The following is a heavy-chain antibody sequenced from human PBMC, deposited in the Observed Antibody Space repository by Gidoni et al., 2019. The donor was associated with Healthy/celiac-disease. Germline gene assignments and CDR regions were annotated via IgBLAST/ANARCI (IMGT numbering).Heavy chain of an antibody. V-gene: IGHV3-23*01. J-gene: IGHJ6*02. CDR1: GFTFSSYA. Sequence: EVQLLESGGGLVQPGGSLSLSCAASGFTFSSYAMSWVRQAPGKGLEWVSAISGSGGSTYYADSVKGRFTISRDNSKNTLYLQMNSLRAEDTAVYYCAKGPTQRFGMDVWGQGTTVTVSS. CDR2: ISGSGGST. CDR3: AKGPTQRFGMDV. D-gene: IGHD4-17*01.